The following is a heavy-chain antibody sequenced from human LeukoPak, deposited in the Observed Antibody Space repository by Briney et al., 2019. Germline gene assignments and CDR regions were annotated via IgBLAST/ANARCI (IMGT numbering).Heavy chain of an antibody. CDR1: GITLSNYG. J-gene: IGHJ4*02. V-gene: IGHV3-23*01. D-gene: IGHD6-13*01. CDR2: ISGSGGST. Sequence: GGSLRLSCRVSGITLSNYGMSWVRQAPGKGLEWVSAISGSGGSTYYADSVKGRFTISRDNSKNTLYLQMNSLRAEDTAVYYCAKDKGIAAAGPTFDYWGQGTLVTVSS. CDR3: AKDKGIAAAGPTFDY.